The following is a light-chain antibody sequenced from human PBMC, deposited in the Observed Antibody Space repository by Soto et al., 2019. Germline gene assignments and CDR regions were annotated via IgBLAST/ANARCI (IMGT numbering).Light chain of an antibody. CDR1: QSILDRSKNKYY. Sequence: DIVMTQSPDSLAVSLGERATFNCKSSQSILDRSKNKYYLAWYQQKSGQPPKLLIYWASLRESGVPDRFTGGGSGTDFTLTISSRQAEDVAVYYCQQYFTSPWTFGQGTKVEI. V-gene: IGKV4-1*01. J-gene: IGKJ1*01. CDR2: WAS. CDR3: QQYFTSPWT.